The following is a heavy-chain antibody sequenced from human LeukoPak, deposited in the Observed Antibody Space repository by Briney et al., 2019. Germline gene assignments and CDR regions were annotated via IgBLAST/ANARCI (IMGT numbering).Heavy chain of an antibody. J-gene: IGHJ4*02. CDR1: GFTFSDYY. Sequence: GGSLRLSCAASGFTFSDYYMSWIRQAPGKVLEWVASIKEEGSEKYYVDSVKGRFTISRDNAKNSVYLQMNSLKAEDTGVYYCARGHYDEDTWRQGIQVTVSS. CDR2: IKEEGSEK. CDR3: ARGHYDEDT. D-gene: IGHD3-3*01. V-gene: IGHV3-7*01.